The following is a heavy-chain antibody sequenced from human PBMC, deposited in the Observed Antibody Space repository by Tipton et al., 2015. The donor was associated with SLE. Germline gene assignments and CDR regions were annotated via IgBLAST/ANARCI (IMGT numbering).Heavy chain of an antibody. CDR2: LYGAAET. Sequence: SLRLSCAASGFSVSSNHMSWVRQAPGKGLEWVSLLYGAAETYNADSVKGRFTISRDNSKNTLYLHMNSLRADDTAVYYCAKDWGFYGDYFDYWGQGTLVTVSS. CDR1: GFSVSSNH. D-gene: IGHD4-17*01. CDR3: AKDWGFYGDYFDY. V-gene: IGHV3-53*01. J-gene: IGHJ4*02.